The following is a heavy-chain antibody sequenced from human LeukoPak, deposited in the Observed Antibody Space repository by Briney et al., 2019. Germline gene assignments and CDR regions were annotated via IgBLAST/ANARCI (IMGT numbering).Heavy chain of an antibody. D-gene: IGHD1-26*01. Sequence: GGSLRLSCAASGFTFSSYWMSWVRQAPGKGLEWVANIKQDGSEKYYVDSVKGRFTISRDNAKNSLYLQMNSLRAEDTAVYYCAKSRSSGSYYDPFDYWGQGTLVTVSS. CDR1: GFTFSSYW. CDR2: IKQDGSEK. J-gene: IGHJ4*02. CDR3: AKSRSSGSYYDPFDY. V-gene: IGHV3-7*03.